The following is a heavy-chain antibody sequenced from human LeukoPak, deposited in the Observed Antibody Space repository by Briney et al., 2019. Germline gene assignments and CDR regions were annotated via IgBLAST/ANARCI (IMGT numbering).Heavy chain of an antibody. V-gene: IGHV5-51*01. D-gene: IGHD2-15*01. CDR3: ARQEYCSGGSCYTWFDP. CDR2: IYPADSDI. CDR1: GYSINNYW. Sequence: GESLKISCKGSGYSINNYWIGWVRQMPGKGLEWMGIIYPADSDIRYSPSFQGQVTISADKSISTAYLQWSSLKASDTAIYYCARQEYCSGGSCYTWFDPWGQGTLIIVSS. J-gene: IGHJ5*02.